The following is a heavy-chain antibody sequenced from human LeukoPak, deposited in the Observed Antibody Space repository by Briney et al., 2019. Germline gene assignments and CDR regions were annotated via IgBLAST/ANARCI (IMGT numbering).Heavy chain of an antibody. J-gene: IGHJ6*03. V-gene: IGHV4-39*07. CDR3: ERGPAASRHRHYYMDV. Sequence: SETLSLTCTVSVGSISSSNYYWGWIRQPPGKGLEWIGSIDYRVSPYYNPSLKSRVTISVDTSKNQFSLKLSSVTAADTAVYYCERGPAASRHRHYYMDVWGKGTTVTVSS. CDR2: IDYRVSP. CDR1: VGSISSSNYY.